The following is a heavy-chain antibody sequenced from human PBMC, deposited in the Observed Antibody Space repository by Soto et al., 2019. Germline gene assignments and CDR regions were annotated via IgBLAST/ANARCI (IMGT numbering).Heavy chain of an antibody. CDR2: IRSRANNFAT. D-gene: IGHD2-2*02. CDR3: ARGQGAAIGDYYYHGMDV. CDR1: GFIFSGSA. Sequence: PWGALRLSCAASGFIFSGSAIHWVRQASGKGLEWVGRIRSRANNFATSSAASVKGRLTFSRDDSKNTAYLQMNTLKPEDTAVYYCARGQGAAIGDYYYHGMDVWGQGTTVTVSS. J-gene: IGHJ6*02. V-gene: IGHV3-73*01.